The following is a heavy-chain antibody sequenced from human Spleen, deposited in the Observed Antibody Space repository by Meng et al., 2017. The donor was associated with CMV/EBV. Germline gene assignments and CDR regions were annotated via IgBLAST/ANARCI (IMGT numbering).Heavy chain of an antibody. CDR3: ARGPDVLRSLQWSYYGMDV. Sequence: SETLSLTCSVSGGSLNSYYWSWVRQPPGKGLEWIGYIYYAGNTHYSPSLKSRVTISTDTSTNQFSLKLTSVTAADSAVYFCARGPDVLRSLQWSYYGMDVWGQGTTVTVSS. D-gene: IGHD3-3*01. V-gene: IGHV4-30-4*01. J-gene: IGHJ6*02. CDR2: IYYAGNT. CDR1: GGSLNSYY.